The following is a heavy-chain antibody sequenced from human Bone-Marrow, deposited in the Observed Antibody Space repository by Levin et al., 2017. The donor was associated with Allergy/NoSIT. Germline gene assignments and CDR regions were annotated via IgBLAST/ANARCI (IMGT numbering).Heavy chain of an antibody. J-gene: IGHJ4*02. CDR2: ISAGGTSA. CDR1: GFIFRTYV. D-gene: IGHD3-10*01. V-gene: IGHV3-23*01. Sequence: GGSLRLSCAASGFIFRTYVMNWVRQVPGKGLEWVAGISAGGTSAYYADPVKGRFTISRDNSNNMVHLQMNSLRAEDTATYFCAKDRETTTISSGFDYWGQGNLVTVSS. CDR3: AKDRETTTISSGFDY.